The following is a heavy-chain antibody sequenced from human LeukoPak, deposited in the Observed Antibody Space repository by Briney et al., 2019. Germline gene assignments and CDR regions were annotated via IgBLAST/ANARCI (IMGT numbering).Heavy chain of an antibody. Sequence: KASETLSLTCTVSGGSISSYYWSWIRQPPGKGLEWIGEINHSGSTNYNPSLKSRVTISVDTSKNQFSLKLSSVTAADTAVYYCARLGQQRPFDPWGQGTLVTVSS. CDR3: ARLGQQRPFDP. CDR2: INHSGST. CDR1: GGSISSYY. V-gene: IGHV4-34*01. D-gene: IGHD6-13*01. J-gene: IGHJ5*02.